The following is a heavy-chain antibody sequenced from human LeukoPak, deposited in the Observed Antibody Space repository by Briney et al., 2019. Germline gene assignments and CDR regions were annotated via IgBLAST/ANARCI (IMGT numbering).Heavy chain of an antibody. V-gene: IGHV3-23*01. CDR2: ISGSGGST. Sequence: GGSLRLSCAASGFTFSSYAMSLVRQAPGKGLEWVSAISGSGGSTYYADSVKGRFTISRDNSKNTLYLQMNSLGAEDTAVYYCAKVFRWTDDDYWGQGTLVTVSS. CDR1: GFTFSSYA. D-gene: IGHD2-15*01. CDR3: AKVFRWTDDDY. J-gene: IGHJ4*02.